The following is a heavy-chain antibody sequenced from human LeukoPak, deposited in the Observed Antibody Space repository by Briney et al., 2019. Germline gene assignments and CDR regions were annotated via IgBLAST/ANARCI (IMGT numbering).Heavy chain of an antibody. Sequence: GESLKISRKGSGYSFTSYWIGWVRQMPGKGMEWMGITDPGDTNTRYSPAFQGQVTISADKSITTAYLQWSSLKASDTAMYYCARHHGSSPKAFDIWGQGTMVTVSS. CDR2: TDPGDTNT. J-gene: IGHJ3*02. V-gene: IGHV5-51*01. CDR3: ARHHGSSPKAFDI. CDR1: GYSFTSYW. D-gene: IGHD2-2*03.